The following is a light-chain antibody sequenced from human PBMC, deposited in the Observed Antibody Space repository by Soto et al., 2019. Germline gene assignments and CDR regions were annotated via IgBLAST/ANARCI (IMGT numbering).Light chain of an antibody. V-gene: IGLV2-8*01. CDR2: EVS. J-gene: IGLJ2*01. CDR3: SSFAGNNNVV. CDR1: SSDVGGYNY. Sequence: QSVLTQPPSASGSPGQSVTISCTGTSSDVGGYNYVSWYQQHPGKAPKLMISEVSKRPSGVPDRFSGSKSGNTASLTVSGLQAEDDADYYSSSFAGNNNVVFGGGTKLTVL.